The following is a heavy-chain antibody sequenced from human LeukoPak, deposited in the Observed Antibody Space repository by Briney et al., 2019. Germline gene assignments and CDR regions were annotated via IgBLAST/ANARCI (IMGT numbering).Heavy chain of an antibody. J-gene: IGHJ4*02. V-gene: IGHV1-69*05. CDR2: IIPIFGTA. CDR3: ARGHSGSYSGDY. Sequence: SVKVSCKASGGTFSSYAISWVQQAPGQGLEWMGGIIPIFGTANYAQKFQGRVTITTDESTSTAYMELSSLRSEDTAVYYCARGHSGSYSGDYWGQGTLVTVSS. D-gene: IGHD1-26*01. CDR1: GGTFSSYA.